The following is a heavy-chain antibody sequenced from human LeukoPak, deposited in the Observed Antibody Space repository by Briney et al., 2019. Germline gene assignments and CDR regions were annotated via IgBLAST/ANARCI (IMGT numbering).Heavy chain of an antibody. CDR2: IYYSGST. Sequence: SETLSLTCTVSGGSISSYYWSWIRQPPGKGLEWIGYIYYSGSTNYNPSLKSRVTISVDTSKNQFSLKLSSVTAADTAVYYCARGYYGDYLYYFDHWGQGTLVTVSS. D-gene: IGHD4-17*01. V-gene: IGHV4-59*08. CDR3: ARGYYGDYLYYFDH. CDR1: GGSISSYY. J-gene: IGHJ4*02.